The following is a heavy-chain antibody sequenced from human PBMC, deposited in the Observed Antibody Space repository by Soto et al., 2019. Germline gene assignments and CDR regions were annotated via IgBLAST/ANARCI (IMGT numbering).Heavy chain of an antibody. CDR1: GGSFSGYY. V-gene: IGHV4-34*01. CDR3: ARGRLGGAAN. Sequence: QVQLQQWGTKLSKPSETLSLTCAVYGGSFSGYYWSWIRQPPGKGLEWIGEIDHSGGTNYNTSLKSRVTRSVDTSNSQFSLKLSSVTAADTARYYCARGRLGGAANWGQGTLVIVSS. D-gene: IGHD3-16*01. CDR2: IDHSGGT. J-gene: IGHJ4*02.